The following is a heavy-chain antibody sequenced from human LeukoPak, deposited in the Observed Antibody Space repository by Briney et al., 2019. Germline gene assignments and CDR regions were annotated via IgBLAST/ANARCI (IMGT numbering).Heavy chain of an antibody. CDR1: GGSISSYY. CDR3: ARIGHEDYYFDY. CDR2: IYYSGST. Sequence: SDTLSLTCTVSGGSISSYYWSWIRQPPGKGLEWIGYIYYSGSTNYNPSLKSRVTISVDTSKNQFSLKLSSVTAADTAVYYCARIGHEDYYFDYWGQGTLVTVSS. J-gene: IGHJ4*02. V-gene: IGHV4-59*07.